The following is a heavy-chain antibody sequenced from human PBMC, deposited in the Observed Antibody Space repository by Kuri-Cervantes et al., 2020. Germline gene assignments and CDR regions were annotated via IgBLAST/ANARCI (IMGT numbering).Heavy chain of an antibody. CDR2: INAGNGKT. D-gene: IGHD3-10*01. V-gene: IGHV1-3*01. CDR1: GYTFADYV. Sequence: ALVKVSCKPSGYTFADYVIHWVRQAPGHRLEWMGWINAGNGKTKYSQSFEVRVNITRDTSASTVYMELNSLTSEDTAVYYCARVRQPDNWFDPWGQGTLVTVSS. CDR3: ARVRQPDNWFDP. J-gene: IGHJ5*02.